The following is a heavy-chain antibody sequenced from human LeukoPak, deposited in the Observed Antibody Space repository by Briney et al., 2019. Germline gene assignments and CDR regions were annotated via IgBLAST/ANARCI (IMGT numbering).Heavy chain of an antibody. CDR3: ARLKAAAGSNFDY. V-gene: IGHV3-20*04. CDR1: GFTFTTYS. Sequence: GGSLRLSCEASGFTFTTYSMTWVRQAPGKGLEWVSGINWNGGSTSYADSVKGRFTISRDTAKNSLYLQMNSLRAEDTALYYCARLKAAAGSNFDYWGQGTLVTVSS. D-gene: IGHD6-13*01. J-gene: IGHJ4*02. CDR2: INWNGGST.